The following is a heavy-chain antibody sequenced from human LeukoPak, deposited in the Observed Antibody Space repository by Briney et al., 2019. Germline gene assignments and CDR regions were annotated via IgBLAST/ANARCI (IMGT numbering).Heavy chain of an antibody. J-gene: IGHJ5*02. CDR2: INHSGST. Sequence: SETLSLTCAVYGGSFSGYYRSWIRQPPGKGLEWIGEINHSGSTNYNPSLKSRVTISEDTSKNQFSLKLSSVTAADTAVYYCARLRSDSSGWHRFNWFDPWGPGTLVTVSS. CDR3: ARLRSDSSGWHRFNWFDP. V-gene: IGHV4-34*01. CDR1: GGSFSGYY. D-gene: IGHD6-19*01.